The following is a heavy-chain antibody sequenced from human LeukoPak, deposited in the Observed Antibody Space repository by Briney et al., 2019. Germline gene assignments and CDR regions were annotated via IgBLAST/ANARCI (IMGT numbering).Heavy chain of an antibody. CDR3: ARGGVYGSGSYMDV. D-gene: IGHD3-10*01. J-gene: IGHJ6*02. Sequence: GVSLRLSCAASGFTVSSNYMSWVRQAPGKGLEWVSVIYSGGSTYYADSVKGRFTISRDNSKNTLYLQMNSLRAEDTAVYYCARGGVYGSGSYMDVWGQGTTVTVSS. CDR1: GFTVSSNY. V-gene: IGHV3-66*01. CDR2: IYSGGST.